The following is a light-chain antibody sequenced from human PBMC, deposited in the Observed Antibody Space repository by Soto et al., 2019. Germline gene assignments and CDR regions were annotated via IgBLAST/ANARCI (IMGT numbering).Light chain of an antibody. J-gene: IGKJ4*01. CDR2: GAS. V-gene: IGKV3-15*01. CDR3: QQYNNWPPLT. Sequence: EIVMTQSPATLSVSPGERATLSCRASQSVSSNLAWYQQKPCQAPRLLIYGASTRATGIPARFSGSGSGTELSPTISSLQSEDFAAYYCQQYNNWPPLTFGGGNKVEIK. CDR1: QSVSSN.